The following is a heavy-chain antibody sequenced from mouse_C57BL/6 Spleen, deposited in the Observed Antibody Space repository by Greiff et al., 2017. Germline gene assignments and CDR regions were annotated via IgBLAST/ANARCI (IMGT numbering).Heavy chain of an antibody. CDR3: ARGIFITNV. CDR2: IYPGDGDT. Sequence: QVQLQQSGPELVKPGASVKISCKASGYAFSSSWMNWVKQRPGKGLEWIGRIYPGDGDTNYNGKFKGKATLTADKSSSTAYMQLSSLTSEDSAVYFCARGIFITNVWGTGTTVTVSS. D-gene: IGHD1-1*01. V-gene: IGHV1-82*01. CDR1: GYAFSSSW. J-gene: IGHJ1*03.